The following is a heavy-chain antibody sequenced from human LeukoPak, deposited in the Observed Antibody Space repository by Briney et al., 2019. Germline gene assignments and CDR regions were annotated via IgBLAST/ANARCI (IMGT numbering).Heavy chain of an antibody. J-gene: IGHJ4*02. V-gene: IGHV3-23*01. CDR2: ISGSGGST. CDR1: GFTFSSYA. CDR3: AKAWSPVTIMSFDY. D-gene: IGHD3-16*01. Sequence: GVSLRLSCAASGFTFSSYARSWVRQAPGKGLEWVSAISGSGGSTYYADSVKGRFTISRDNSKNTLYLQMNSLRAEDTAVYYCAKAWSPVTIMSFDYWGQGTLVTVSS.